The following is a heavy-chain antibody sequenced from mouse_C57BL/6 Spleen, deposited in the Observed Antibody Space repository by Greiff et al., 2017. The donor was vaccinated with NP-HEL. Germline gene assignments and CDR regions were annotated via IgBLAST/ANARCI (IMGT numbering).Heavy chain of an antibody. D-gene: IGHD1-1*01. Sequence: DVKLVESGPGMVKPSQSLSLTCTVTGYSITSGYDWHWIRHFPGNKLEWMGYISYSGSTNYNPSLKSRISITHDTSKNHFFLKLNSVTTEDTATYYCARGNYGSSYIFAYWGQGTLVTVSA. J-gene: IGHJ3*01. CDR2: ISYSGST. CDR3: ARGNYGSSYIFAY. V-gene: IGHV3-1*01. CDR1: GYSITSGYD.